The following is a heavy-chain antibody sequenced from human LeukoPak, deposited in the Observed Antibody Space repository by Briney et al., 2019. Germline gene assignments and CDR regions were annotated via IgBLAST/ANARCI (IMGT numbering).Heavy chain of an antibody. D-gene: IGHD1-14*01. J-gene: IGHJ4*02. V-gene: IGHV3-21*06. CDR2: IGPNGSDR. CDR3: ATETNGRHYDY. CDR1: RLTFSTSG. Sequence: GGSLRLSCTASRLTFSTSGFNWVGQAPGKGLEWVASIGPNGSDRYHADAIKGRFTISRDNANNFLYLQMNSLRAEDTAVYYCATETNGRHYDYWGQGTLLTVSS.